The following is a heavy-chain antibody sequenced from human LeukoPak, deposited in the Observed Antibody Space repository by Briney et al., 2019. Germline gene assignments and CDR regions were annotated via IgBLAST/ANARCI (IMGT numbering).Heavy chain of an antibody. Sequence: GGSLRLSCAASGFTFSSYGMHWVRQAPGKGLEWVAFIRYDGSNKYYADSVKGRFTISRDNSKNTLYLQMNSLRAEDTAVYYCAREWFGESATVDCWGQGTLVTVSS. V-gene: IGHV3-30*02. CDR3: AREWFGESATVDC. CDR1: GFTFSSYG. CDR2: IRYDGSNK. J-gene: IGHJ4*02. D-gene: IGHD3-10*01.